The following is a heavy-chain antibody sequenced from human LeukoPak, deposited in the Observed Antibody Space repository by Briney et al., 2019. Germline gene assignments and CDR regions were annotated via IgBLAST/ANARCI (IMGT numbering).Heavy chain of an antibody. Sequence: KPSETLSLTFTVSGYSISSGYYWGWIRQPPGKGLEWIGSIYHSGSTYYNPSLKSRVTISVDTSKNQFSLKLSSVTAADTAVYYCVRDRELAYWGQGILVTVSS. V-gene: IGHV4-38-2*02. CDR3: VRDRELAY. CDR2: IYHSGST. D-gene: IGHD1-1*01. CDR1: GYSISSGYY. J-gene: IGHJ4*02.